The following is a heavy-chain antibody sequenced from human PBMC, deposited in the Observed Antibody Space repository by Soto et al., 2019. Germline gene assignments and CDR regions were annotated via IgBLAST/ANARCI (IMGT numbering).Heavy chain of an antibody. D-gene: IGHD1-7*01. J-gene: IGHJ6*02. V-gene: IGHV1-69*13. Sequence: SVKVSCQASGGTFSSYAISWVRQAPGQGLEWMGGIIPIFGTANYAQKFQGRVTITADESTSTAYMELSSLRSEDTAVYYCARVYNWNYERAPYGMDVWGQGTTVTVSS. CDR3: ARVYNWNYERAPYGMDV. CDR2: IIPIFGTA. CDR1: GGTFSSYA.